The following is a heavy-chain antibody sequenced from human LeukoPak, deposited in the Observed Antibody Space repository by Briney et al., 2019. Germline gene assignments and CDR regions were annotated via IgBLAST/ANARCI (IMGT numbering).Heavy chain of an antibody. CDR3: ARPRTYYDFWRGYPPFDY. Sequence: SVKVSCKASGGTFSNYAISWVRQAPGQGLEWMGGIITNFGTTNYAQKYQGRVTITADESTSTVYMELSSLRSEDTAVYYCARPRTYYDFWRGYPPFDYWGQGTLVTVSS. J-gene: IGHJ4*02. V-gene: IGHV1-69*01. CDR1: GGTFSNYA. CDR2: IITNFGTT. D-gene: IGHD3-3*01.